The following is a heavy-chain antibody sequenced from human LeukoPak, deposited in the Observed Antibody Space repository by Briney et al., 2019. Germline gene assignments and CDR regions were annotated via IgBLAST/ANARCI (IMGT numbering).Heavy chain of an antibody. CDR2: INHSGST. CDR1: GGSFSGYY. Sequence: SETLSLTCAVYGGSFSGYYWSWIRQPPGKGLEWIGEINHSGSTNYNPSLKSRVTISVDTSKNQFSLKLSSVTAADTAVYYCARGSGYSSGWYTYSGQGTLVTVSS. V-gene: IGHV4-34*01. J-gene: IGHJ4*02. D-gene: IGHD6-19*01. CDR3: ARGSGYSSGWYTY.